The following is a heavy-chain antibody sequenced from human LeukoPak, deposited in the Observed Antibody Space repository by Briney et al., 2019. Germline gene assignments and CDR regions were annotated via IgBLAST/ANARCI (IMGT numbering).Heavy chain of an antibody. V-gene: IGHV4-61*02. CDR3: AREYYGSSGYYNDY. CDR1: GGSISSGSYY. J-gene: IGHJ4*02. CDR2: IYTSGST. D-gene: IGHD3-22*01. Sequence: SQTLSLTCTVSGGSISSGSYYWSWIRQPAGKGLEWIGRIYTSGSTNYNPSHKSRVTISVDTSKNQFSLKLTSVTAADTAVYYCAREYYGSSGYYNDYWGQGTLVTVSS.